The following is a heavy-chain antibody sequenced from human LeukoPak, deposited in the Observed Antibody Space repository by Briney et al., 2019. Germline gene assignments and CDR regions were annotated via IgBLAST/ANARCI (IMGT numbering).Heavy chain of an antibody. CDR2: INHSGST. Sequence: SETLSLTCAVYGGSFSGYYWSWLRQPPGKGLVWIGEINHSGSTNYNPSLKSRVTISVDTSKNQFSLKLSSVTAADTAVYYCARGKGIQLWFVSYYFDYWGQGTLVTVSS. CDR1: GGSFSGYY. J-gene: IGHJ4*02. D-gene: IGHD5-18*01. CDR3: ARGKGIQLWFVSYYFDY. V-gene: IGHV4-34*01.